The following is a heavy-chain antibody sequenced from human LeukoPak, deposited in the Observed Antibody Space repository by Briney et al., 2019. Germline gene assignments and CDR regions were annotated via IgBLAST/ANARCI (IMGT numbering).Heavy chain of an antibody. J-gene: IGHJ4*02. Sequence: SETLSLTCTVSGGSINRYYWSWIRHSPGKGLEWIAWIYYTGTTNYNPSLKSRVTISVDTSKNQFSLRLTSVTAADTAVYFCAREWGTGSSDYWGQGILVTVSS. D-gene: IGHD1-1*01. V-gene: IGHV4-59*01. CDR3: AREWGTGSSDY. CDR2: IYYTGTT. CDR1: GGSINRYY.